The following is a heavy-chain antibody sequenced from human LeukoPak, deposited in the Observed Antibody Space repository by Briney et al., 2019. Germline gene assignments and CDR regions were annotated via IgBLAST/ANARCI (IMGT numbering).Heavy chain of an antibody. J-gene: IGHJ4*02. V-gene: IGHV1-18*01. CDR3: ARDHFDFLAGYYDY. CDR1: GYTFTTYG. Sequence: GSVKVSCKASGYTFTTYGISWARQAPGQGLEWMGWISVFNGNKRYAQKFQGRVTLTTDTSTSTDYMEVGSLRSDDTAVYYCARDHFDFLAGYYDYWGQGTLVSVSS. D-gene: IGHD3-9*01. CDR2: ISVFNGNK.